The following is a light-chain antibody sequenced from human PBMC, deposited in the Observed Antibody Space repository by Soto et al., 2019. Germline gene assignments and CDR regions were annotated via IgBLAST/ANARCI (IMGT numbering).Light chain of an antibody. J-gene: IGKJ4*01. V-gene: IGKV3-15*01. CDR3: QQYNNWPLT. Sequence: EIVMTHSPATLSVSPGERATLSCSASQSVSSNLAWYQQKPGPAPRLLIYGASTRATGIPARFSGSGSGTEFTLTISSLQSEDFAVYYCQQYNNWPLTFGGGTKVEIK. CDR1: QSVSSN. CDR2: GAS.